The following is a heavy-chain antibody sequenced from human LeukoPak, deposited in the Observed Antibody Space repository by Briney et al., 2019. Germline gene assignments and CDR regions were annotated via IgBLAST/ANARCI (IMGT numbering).Heavy chain of an antibody. Sequence: PGGSLRLSCAASGFPFSDFYMTRIRQAPGKGLEWVSYISSTATTIYYADSVKGRFTISRDNAKNSLYLQMNNLRAEDTAVYYCARDRWGKYYFDYWGQGTLVTVSS. CDR3: ARDRWGKYYFDY. J-gene: IGHJ4*02. CDR2: ISSTATTI. D-gene: IGHD7-27*01. V-gene: IGHV3-11*01. CDR1: GFPFSDFY.